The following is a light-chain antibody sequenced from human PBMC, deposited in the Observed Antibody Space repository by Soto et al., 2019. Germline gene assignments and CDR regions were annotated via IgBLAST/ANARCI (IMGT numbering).Light chain of an antibody. CDR2: EGS. Sequence: QSVLTQPASVSGSPGQSITISCSGTSSDVGTYNLVSWYQQHPGKASKLIISEGSKRPSGVSNRFSGSKSGNTASLTISGLRAEDEADYYCCSYAGASTYVVFGGGTKVTVL. CDR1: SSDVGTYNL. V-gene: IGLV2-23*01. CDR3: CSYAGASTYVV. J-gene: IGLJ2*01.